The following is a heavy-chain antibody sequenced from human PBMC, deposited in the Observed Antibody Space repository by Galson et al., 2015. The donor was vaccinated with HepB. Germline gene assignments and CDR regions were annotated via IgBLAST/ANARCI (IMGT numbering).Heavy chain of an antibody. V-gene: IGHV3-30*18. CDR1: GFTFSSYG. CDR3: AKGLRMATVTTYYYYGMDV. Sequence: SLRLSCAASGFTFSSYGMHWVRQAPGKGLEWVAVISYDGSNKYYADSVKGRFTISRDNSKNTLYLQMNSLRAEDTAVYYCAKGLRMATVTTYYYYGMDVWGQGTTVTVSS. J-gene: IGHJ6*02. CDR2: ISYDGSNK. D-gene: IGHD4-17*01.